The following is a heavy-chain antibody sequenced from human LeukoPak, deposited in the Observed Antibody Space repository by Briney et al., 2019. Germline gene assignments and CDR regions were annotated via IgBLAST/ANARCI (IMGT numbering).Heavy chain of an antibody. CDR3: ARVYPIAAAGPNLDY. Sequence: PSETLSLTCTVSRGSISSYYWSWTRQPAGKGLEWIGRIYTSGSTNYNPSLKSRVTMSVDTSKNQFSLKLSPVTASDTAVYYCARVYPIAAAGPNLDYWGQGTLVTVSS. CDR1: RGSISSYY. J-gene: IGHJ4*02. D-gene: IGHD6-13*01. V-gene: IGHV4-4*07. CDR2: IYTSGST.